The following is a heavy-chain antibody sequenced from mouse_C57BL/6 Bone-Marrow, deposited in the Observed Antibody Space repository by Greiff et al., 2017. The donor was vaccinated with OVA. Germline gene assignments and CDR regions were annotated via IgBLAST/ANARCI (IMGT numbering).Heavy chain of an antibody. V-gene: IGHV1-26*01. D-gene: IGHD4-1*02. J-gene: IGHJ3*01. CDR1: GYTFTDYY. Sequence: VQLKQSGPELVKPGASVKISCKASGYTFTDYYMNWVKQSHGKSLEWIGDINPNNGGTSYNQKFKGKATLTVDKSSSTAYMELRSLTSEDSAVYYCASSSNWAWFAYWGQGTLVTVSA. CDR2: INPNNGGT. CDR3: ASSSNWAWFAY.